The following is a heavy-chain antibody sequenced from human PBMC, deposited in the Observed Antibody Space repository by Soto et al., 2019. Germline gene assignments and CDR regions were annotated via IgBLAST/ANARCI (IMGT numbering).Heavy chain of an antibody. CDR2: IIPVFATT. CDR1: GGTFSSYA. D-gene: IGHD2-15*01. CDR3: ALSGLRACSGAPCYPYFAY. V-gene: IGHV1-69*01. Sequence: QVQVVQSVAEVKKPGSSVKVSCKASGGTFSSYAVNWVRQAPGQGLEWMGVIIPVFATTPYAQNSHGRVTLTAYESRGTAYLELSRLRSADTAVSYCALSGLRACSGAPCYPYFAYWGQATLVTFSS. J-gene: IGHJ4*02.